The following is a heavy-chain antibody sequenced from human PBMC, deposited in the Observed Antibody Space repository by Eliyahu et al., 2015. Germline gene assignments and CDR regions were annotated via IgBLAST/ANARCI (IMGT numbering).Heavy chain of an antibody. CDR1: XFXFSSYG. D-gene: IGHD6-13*01. CDR3: RAAAVSFGAFDI. CDR2: ISYDGSNK. J-gene: IGHJ3*02. V-gene: IGHV3-30*03. Sequence: QVQLVESGGGVVQPGRSLRLSCAXSXFXFSSYGMHWVRQAPGKGLEWVAVISYDGSNKYYADSVKGRFTISRDNSKNTLYLQMNSLRAEDTAVYYCRAAAVSFGAFDIWGQGTMVTVSS.